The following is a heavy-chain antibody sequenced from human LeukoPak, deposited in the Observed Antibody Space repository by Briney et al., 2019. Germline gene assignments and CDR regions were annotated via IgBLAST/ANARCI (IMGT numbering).Heavy chain of an antibody. CDR2: INPSGGST. CDR1: GYTFTGYY. J-gene: IGHJ4*02. V-gene: IGHV1-46*01. D-gene: IGHD5-12*01. Sequence: ASAKVSCKASGYTFTGYYIHWVRQAPGQGLEWMGIINPSGGSTSYAQKFQGRVTMTRDTSTSTVYMELSSLRSEDTAVYYCARGLKPPWDSTDYHDWGQGTLVTVSS. CDR3: ARGLKPPWDSTDYHD.